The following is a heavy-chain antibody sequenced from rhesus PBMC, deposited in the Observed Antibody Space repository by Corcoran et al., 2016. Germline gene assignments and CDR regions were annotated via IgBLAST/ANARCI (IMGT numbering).Heavy chain of an antibody. D-gene: IGHD2-39*01. V-gene: IGHV3-136*01. J-gene: IGHJ4*01. CDR2: MDHTGKTI. CDR3: AGRGPTITDFDC. CDR1: GFTFRTID. Sequence: EVQLVESGGGLVQPGGSLRLSCTASGFTFRTIDMPWFRQAPGKGMNWVSFMDHTGKTIYYADSVKGRFTISRDNAENSLSLQMSGLRAEDTAVYYCAGRGPTITDFDCWGQGVLVTVSS.